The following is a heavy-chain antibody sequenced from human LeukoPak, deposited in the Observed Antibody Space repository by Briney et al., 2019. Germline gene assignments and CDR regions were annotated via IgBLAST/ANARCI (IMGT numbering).Heavy chain of an antibody. CDR1: GFTVSSNY. V-gene: IGHV3-53*01. CDR3: AREIYCSASSCTGGVFDI. CDR2: IYSGGST. J-gene: IGHJ3*02. D-gene: IGHD2-15*01. Sequence: GGSLRLSCAASGFTVSSNYMSWVRQAPGKGLGWVSVIYSGGSTYYADSVKGRFTISGDNSKNTLYLQMNSLRVEDTAVYYCAREIYCSASSCTGGVFDIWGQGTMVTVSS.